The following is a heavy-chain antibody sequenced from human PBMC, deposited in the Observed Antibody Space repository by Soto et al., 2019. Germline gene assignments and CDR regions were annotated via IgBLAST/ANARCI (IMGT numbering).Heavy chain of an antibody. Sequence: GGSLRLSCAASGFTFSTYWMHWVRQIPGKGLVWVSSISSSSSYIYYADSVKGRFTISRDNAKNSLYLQMNSLRAEDTAVYYCARALYYYDSSGYYGSWGQGTLVTVSS. CDR3: ARALYYYDSSGYYGS. V-gene: IGHV3-21*01. J-gene: IGHJ5*02. CDR1: GFTFSTYW. CDR2: ISSSSSYI. D-gene: IGHD3-22*01.